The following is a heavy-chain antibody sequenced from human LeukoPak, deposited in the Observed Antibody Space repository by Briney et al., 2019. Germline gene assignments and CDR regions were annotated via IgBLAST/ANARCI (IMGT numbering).Heavy chain of an antibody. CDR3: AKETLGYCSGGSCQGLNY. J-gene: IGHJ4*02. D-gene: IGHD2-15*01. CDR1: GFTFTIYG. Sequence: PGGSLRLSCAASGFTFTIYGMYWVRQAPGKGLEWVAMVSYDESNKYYTDSVKGRFTISRGNSKNTLYLQMNSLRAEDTAIYYCAKETLGYCSGGSCQGLNYWGQGTRVTVSS. V-gene: IGHV3-30*18. CDR2: VSYDESNK.